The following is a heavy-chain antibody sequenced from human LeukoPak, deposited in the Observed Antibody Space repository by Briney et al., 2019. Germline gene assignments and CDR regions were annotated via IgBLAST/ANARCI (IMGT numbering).Heavy chain of an antibody. D-gene: IGHD5-18*01. CDR2: IYPGDSDT. V-gene: IGHV5-51*01. CDR3: ARPSYSYGNFDY. Sequence: GESLKISCKRSEYSFTTYWIDWVRQMPGKGLEWMGIIYPGDSDTRYSPSFQGQVTISADKSISTAYLQWSSLKASDTAIYYCARPSYSYGNFDYWGLRTLVTVSS. J-gene: IGHJ4*02. CDR1: EYSFTTYW.